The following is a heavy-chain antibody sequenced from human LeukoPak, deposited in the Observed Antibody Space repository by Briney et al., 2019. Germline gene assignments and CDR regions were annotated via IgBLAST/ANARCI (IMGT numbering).Heavy chain of an antibody. D-gene: IGHD2-15*01. J-gene: IGHJ3*02. CDR2: IVVGSGDT. V-gene: IGHV1-58*01. Sequence: ASVKVSCKASGFTFINSAVQWVRQPRGQRLEWIGWIVVGSGDTNYAQKFLERVTITRDMSTSTAYMELSSLRSDDTAVYYCAAEKRLYCSGGACYPDAFDIWGQGTMVTVSS. CDR3: AAEKRLYCSGGACYPDAFDI. CDR1: GFTFINSA.